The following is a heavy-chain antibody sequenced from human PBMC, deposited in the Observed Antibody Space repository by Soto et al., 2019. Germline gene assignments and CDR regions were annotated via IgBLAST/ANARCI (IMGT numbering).Heavy chain of an antibody. CDR3: ARYSYGYFLSAFDI. CDR2: IYYSGST. D-gene: IGHD5-18*01. J-gene: IGHJ3*02. V-gene: IGHV4-59*01. CDR1: GGSISTVH. Sequence: SETLSLTCTVSGGSISTVHWSWIRQPPGKELEWIGYIYYSGSTNYNPSLKSRVTISVDTSKNQFSLKLSSVTAADTAFYYCARYSYGYFLSAFDIWXQGTMVT.